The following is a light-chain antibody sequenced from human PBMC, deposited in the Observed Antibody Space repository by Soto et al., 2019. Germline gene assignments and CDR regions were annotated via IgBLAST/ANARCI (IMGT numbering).Light chain of an antibody. Sequence: QSALTQPASVSGSPGQSIAISCTGTSGDVSGYDYVSWYQQHPDKAPKLMIYEVTKRPSWVSNRFSGSKSGNTASLTISGLQPEDEADYYCSSHTSGSTRVFGSGTKVTVL. CDR3: SSHTSGSTRV. V-gene: IGLV2-14*01. J-gene: IGLJ1*01. CDR2: EVT. CDR1: SGDVSGYDY.